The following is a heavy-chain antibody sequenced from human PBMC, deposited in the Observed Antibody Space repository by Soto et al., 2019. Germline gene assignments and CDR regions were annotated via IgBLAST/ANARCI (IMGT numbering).Heavy chain of an antibody. J-gene: IGHJ4*02. Sequence: VASVKVSCKASGGTFSSYAISWVRQAPGQGLEWMGGIIPIFGTANYAQKFQGRVTITADESTSTAYMELSSLRSEDTAVYYCARALYFEGSYALDYWGQGALVTVSS. D-gene: IGHD1-26*01. CDR1: GGTFSSYA. CDR3: ARALYFEGSYALDY. CDR2: IIPIFGTA. V-gene: IGHV1-69*13.